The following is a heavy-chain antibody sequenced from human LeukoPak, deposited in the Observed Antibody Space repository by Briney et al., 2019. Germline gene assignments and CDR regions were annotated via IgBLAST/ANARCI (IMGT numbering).Heavy chain of an antibody. CDR2: INHSGST. D-gene: IGHD2-2*01. CDR1: GGSFSGYY. V-gene: IGHV4-34*01. CDR3: ARGGIVVVPAAMRPLNWFDP. Sequence: PSETLSLTCAVYGGSFSGYYWSWIRQPPGKGLEWIGEINHSGSTNYNPSLKSRVTISVDTSKNQFSLKLSSVTAADTAVYYCARGGIVVVPAAMRPLNWFDPWGQGTLVTVSS. J-gene: IGHJ5*02.